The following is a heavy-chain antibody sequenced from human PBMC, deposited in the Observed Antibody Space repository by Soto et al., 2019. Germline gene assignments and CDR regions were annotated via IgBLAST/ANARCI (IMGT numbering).Heavy chain of an antibody. CDR2: ISSRSSYI. D-gene: IGHD3-16*01. J-gene: IGHJ6*02. Sequence: EVQLVESGGGLVKPGGSLRLSCAASGFTFSIYSMNWVRQAPGKGLEWVSSISSRSSYIYYADSVKGRFTISRDNAKNSLYMQMNSLRVEDTAVYYCARGDVGDYYGMDVWVQGTTVTVSS. V-gene: IGHV3-21*01. CDR3: ARGDVGDYYGMDV. CDR1: GFTFSIYS.